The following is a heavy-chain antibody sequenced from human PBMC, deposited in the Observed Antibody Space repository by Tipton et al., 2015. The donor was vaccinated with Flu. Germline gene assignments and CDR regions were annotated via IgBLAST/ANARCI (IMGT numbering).Heavy chain of an antibody. CDR3: ARRDYSNYVSDPKNWFDP. CDR2: IYTSGST. D-gene: IGHD4-11*01. J-gene: IGHJ5*02. V-gene: IGHV4-61*09. CDR1: GGSISSSSYY. Sequence: TLSLTCTVSGGSISSSSYYWTWIRQPAGKGLEWIGQIYTSGSTKYNPSLKSRVTISVDTSKNQFSLKVFSVTAADTAVYYCARRDYSNYVSDPKNWFDPWGQGILVTVSS.